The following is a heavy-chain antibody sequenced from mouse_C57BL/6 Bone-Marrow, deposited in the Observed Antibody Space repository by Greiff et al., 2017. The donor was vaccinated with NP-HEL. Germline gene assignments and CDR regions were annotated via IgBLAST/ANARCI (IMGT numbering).Heavy chain of an antibody. CDR1: GFTFSDYY. CDR2: ISNGGGST. CDR3: ARRYYDYDYAMDY. J-gene: IGHJ4*01. D-gene: IGHD2-4*01. V-gene: IGHV5-12*01. Sequence: EVMLVESGGGLVQPGGSLKLSCAASGFTFSDYYMYWVRQTPEKRLEWVAYISNGGGSTYYPDTVKGRFTISRDNAKNTLYLQMSRLKSEDTAMYYCARRYYDYDYAMDYWGQGTSVTVSS.